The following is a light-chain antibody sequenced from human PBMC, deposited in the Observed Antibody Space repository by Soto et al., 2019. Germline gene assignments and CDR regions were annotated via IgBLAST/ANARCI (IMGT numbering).Light chain of an antibody. CDR3: QQGYSIPLS. CDR1: QTITNN. J-gene: IGKJ1*01. Sequence: DIQMTQSPSSLSASVGDRDTITCRPSQTITNNVNWYQERPEKAPNLLIYVASRLQSGVPSRFSGSGSGTDFTLTISSLQPADFATYQCQQGYSIPLSFGQGTKVDIK. CDR2: VAS. V-gene: IGKV1-39*01.